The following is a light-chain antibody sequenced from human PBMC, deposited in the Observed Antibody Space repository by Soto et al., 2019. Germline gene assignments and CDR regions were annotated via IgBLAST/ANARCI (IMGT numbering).Light chain of an antibody. CDR1: RSNIGAGYD. CDR2: GNN. V-gene: IGLV1-40*01. CDR3: QSYDSSLSVWV. Sequence: QSVLTQPPSVSGAPGQRVTISCTGRRSNIGAGYDVHWDHQLPGTAPKLLIYGNNNRPSGVPDRFSGSRSGTSASLAITGLQAEDEADYYCQSYDSSLSVWVFGGGTKLTVL. J-gene: IGLJ3*02.